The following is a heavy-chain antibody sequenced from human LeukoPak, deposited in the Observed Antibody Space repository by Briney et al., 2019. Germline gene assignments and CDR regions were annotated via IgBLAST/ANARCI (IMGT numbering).Heavy chain of an antibody. J-gene: IGHJ4*02. V-gene: IGHV4-39*01. CDR1: GGSISSGNYY. CDR3: ARLASASHAGYFDY. Sequence: SETLSLTCTVSGGSISSGNYYWAWIRQPPGKGLEGIGSVHYSGSTYYNPSLKSRVTISVDTSKNQFSLKLSSVTAADTFVYYCARLASASHAGYFDYWGQGMLVTVSS. D-gene: IGHD2-8*01. CDR2: VHYSGST.